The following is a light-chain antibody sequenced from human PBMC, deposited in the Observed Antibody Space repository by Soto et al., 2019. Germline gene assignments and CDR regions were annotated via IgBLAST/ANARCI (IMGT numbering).Light chain of an antibody. V-gene: IGKV3-11*01. CDR3: QQRSNWPIT. Sequence: EIVLTQSPATLSLSPGERATLSCRASQSVSSYLAWYQQKPGQAPRLLIYDASNRATGIPARFSGSWSGTDFTLTISSLEHEDFAVYYCQQRSNWPITFGQGTRLEIK. CDR1: QSVSSY. CDR2: DAS. J-gene: IGKJ5*01.